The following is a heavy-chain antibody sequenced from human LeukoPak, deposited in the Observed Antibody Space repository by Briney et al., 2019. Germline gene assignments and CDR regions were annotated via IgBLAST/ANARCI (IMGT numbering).Heavy chain of an antibody. J-gene: IGHJ3*02. Sequence: PGGSLRLSCAASGFTVSSNYMSWVRQAPGKGLEWVSVIYSGGSTYYADSVKGRFTISRDNSKNTLYLQMNSLRAEDTAVYYCAKTVAAATGGAFDIWGQGTMVTVSS. CDR1: GFTVSSNY. CDR3: AKTVAAATGGAFDI. D-gene: IGHD6-13*01. V-gene: IGHV3-53*01. CDR2: IYSGGST.